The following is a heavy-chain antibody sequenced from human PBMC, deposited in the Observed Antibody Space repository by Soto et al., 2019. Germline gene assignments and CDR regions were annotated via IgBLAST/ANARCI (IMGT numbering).Heavy chain of an antibody. J-gene: IGHJ6*02. Sequence: PGGSLRLSCAASGFTLSSYSMNWVRQAPGKGLEWVSYISSSSSYTNYADSVKGRFTISRDNAKDSLYLQMNSLRAEDTAVYYCARELLTTFYGMDVWGQGTTVTVSS. V-gene: IGHV3-21*04. CDR3: ARELLTTFYGMDV. CDR2: ISSSSSYT. D-gene: IGHD3-10*01. CDR1: GFTLSSYS.